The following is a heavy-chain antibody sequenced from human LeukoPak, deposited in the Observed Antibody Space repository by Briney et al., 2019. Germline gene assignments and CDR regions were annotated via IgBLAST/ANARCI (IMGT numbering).Heavy chain of an antibody. D-gene: IGHD5-18*01. J-gene: IGHJ4*02. CDR1: GFTFSDYY. CDR2: ISSSGSTI. V-gene: IGHV3-11*01. CDR3: AKTWIQLWPPSVRFDY. Sequence: GGSLRLSCAASGFTFSDYYMSWVRQAPGKGLEWVSYISSSGSTIYYADSVKGRFTISRDNAKNSLYLQMNSLRADDTAVYYCAKTWIQLWPPSVRFDYWGQGTLVTVSS.